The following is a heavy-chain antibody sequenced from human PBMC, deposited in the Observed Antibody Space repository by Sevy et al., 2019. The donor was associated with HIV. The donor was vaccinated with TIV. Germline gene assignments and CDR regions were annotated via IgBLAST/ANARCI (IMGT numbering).Heavy chain of an antibody. CDR2: ISGLSNYI. D-gene: IGHD2-15*01. V-gene: IGHV3-21*01. CDR3: ARVVAYCSGGSCFPGYYYGMDV. J-gene: IGHJ6*02. Sequence: GGSLRLSCAASGFTFSSYSMNWVRQAPGKGLEWVSSISGLSNYIYYADSVKGRFTISRDNAKNSLYLQMNSLRPEDTAVYYCARVVAYCSGGSCFPGYYYGMDVWGQGTTVTVSS. CDR1: GFTFSSYS.